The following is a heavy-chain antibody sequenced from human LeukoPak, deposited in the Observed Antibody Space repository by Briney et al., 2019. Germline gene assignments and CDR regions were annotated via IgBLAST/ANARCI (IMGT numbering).Heavy chain of an antibody. V-gene: IGHV3-53*01. CDR3: ARDRYDLLTGSTSSFYYGMDV. CDR1: GFSVSNNY. CDR2: TYKGSST. J-gene: IGHJ6*02. D-gene: IGHD3-9*01. Sequence: GGSLRLSCAASGFSVSNNYINWVRQTPGKGLEWVSVTYKGSSTFYADSVRGRFTVSTDSSSNTLYLQMSSPRAGDTAVYYCARDRYDLLTGSTSSFYYGMDVWGQGTSVTVYS.